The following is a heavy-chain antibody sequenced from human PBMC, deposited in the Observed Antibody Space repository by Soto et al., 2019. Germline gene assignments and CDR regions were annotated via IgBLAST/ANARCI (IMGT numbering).Heavy chain of an antibody. D-gene: IGHD3-10*01. Sequence: VKACCEAPGFTFTNYGMWWARHAPGQGLEWMGWLSAHNANTNYAQKLQGRVTMTTDTSTSTAYMELRSLRSDDTAVYYCAREGLWFGELLLDYWGQRTLVTVSS. V-gene: IGHV1-18*01. J-gene: IGHJ4*02. CDR1: GFTFTNYG. CDR2: LSAHNANT. CDR3: AREGLWFGELLLDY.